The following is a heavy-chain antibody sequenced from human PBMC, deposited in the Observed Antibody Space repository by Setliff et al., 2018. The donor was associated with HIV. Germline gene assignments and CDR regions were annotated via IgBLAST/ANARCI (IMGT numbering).Heavy chain of an antibody. CDR2: IYYSGST. D-gene: IGHD2-15*01. Sequence: PSETLSLTCTVSGDSVSSRSYYWSWIRQPPGKGLEWIGYIYYSGSTNYNPSLKSRVTISVDTSKNHFSLKLSSVTAADTAVYYCARNPCSGGSCPDAFDIWGQGTMVTVSS. V-gene: IGHV4-61*03. J-gene: IGHJ3*02. CDR3: ARNPCSGGSCPDAFDI. CDR1: GDSVSSRSYY.